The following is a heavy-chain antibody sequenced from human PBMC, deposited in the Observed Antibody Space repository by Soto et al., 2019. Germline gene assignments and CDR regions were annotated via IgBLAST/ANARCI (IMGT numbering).Heavy chain of an antibody. J-gene: IGHJ5*02. Sequence: SETLSLTCTVSGGSISSYYWSWIRQPPGKGLEWIGYIYYSGSTNYNPSLKSRVTISVDTSKNQFSLKLSSVTAADTAVYYCARASPLWFGELSWFDPWGQGTLVTVSS. D-gene: IGHD3-10*01. CDR2: IYYSGST. CDR1: GGSISSYY. V-gene: IGHV4-59*01. CDR3: ARASPLWFGELSWFDP.